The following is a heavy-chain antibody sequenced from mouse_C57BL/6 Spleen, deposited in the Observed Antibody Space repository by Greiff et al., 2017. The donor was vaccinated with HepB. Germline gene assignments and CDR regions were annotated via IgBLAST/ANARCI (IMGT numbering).Heavy chain of an antibody. D-gene: IGHD2-4*01. Sequence: VQLKESGGGLVQPGGSLSLSCAASGFTFTDYYMSWVRQPPGKALEWLGFIRNKANGYTTEYSASVKGRFTISRDNSQSILYLQMNALRAEDRATYYCARYWERKDDYDWFAYWGQGTLVTVSA. CDR2: IRNKANGYTT. J-gene: IGHJ3*01. V-gene: IGHV7-3*01. CDR3: ARYWERKDDYDWFAY. CDR1: GFTFTDYY.